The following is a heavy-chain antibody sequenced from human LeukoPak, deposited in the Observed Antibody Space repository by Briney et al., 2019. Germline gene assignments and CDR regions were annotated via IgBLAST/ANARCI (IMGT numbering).Heavy chain of an antibody. CDR3: ARDRLQGAAAGNLDP. D-gene: IGHD6-13*01. CDR2: INPSGGST. J-gene: IGHJ5*02. V-gene: IGHV1-46*01. CDR1: GYTFTSYY. Sequence: ASVKVSCKASGYTFTSYYMHWVRQAPGQGLEWMGIINPSGGSTSYAQKFQGRVTMTRDTSTSTVYMELSSLRSEDTAVYYCARDRLQGAAAGNLDPWGQGTLVTVSS.